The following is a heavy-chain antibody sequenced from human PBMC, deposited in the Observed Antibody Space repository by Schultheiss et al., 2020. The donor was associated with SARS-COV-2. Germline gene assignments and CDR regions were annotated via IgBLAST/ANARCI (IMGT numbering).Heavy chain of an antibody. Sequence: SETLSLTCTVSGGSISSYYWGWIRQPPGKGLEWMGYIYYSGSTNYNPSLKSRVTISVDTSKNQFSLKLSTVTAADTAVYYCSRVPPSCRGGSCYSFRWAFDIWGQGTMVTVSS. CDR3: SRVPPSCRGGSCYSFRWAFDI. D-gene: IGHD2-15*01. V-gene: IGHV4-59*01. J-gene: IGHJ3*02. CDR1: GGSISSYY. CDR2: IYYSGST.